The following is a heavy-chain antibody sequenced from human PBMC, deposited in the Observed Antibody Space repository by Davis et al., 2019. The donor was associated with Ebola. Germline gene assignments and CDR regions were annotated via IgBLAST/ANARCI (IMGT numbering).Heavy chain of an antibody. CDR3: ARDTVTTGFDY. CDR2: INYSGST. J-gene: IGHJ4*02. CDR1: GGSISSYY. Sequence: MPSQTLSPTCTLSGGSISSYYWSWIRQPPGKGLEWIGYINYSGSTNYNPSPKSRVTISVDTSKNQFSLKLSSVTAADTAVYYCARDTVTTGFDYWGQGTLVTVSS. D-gene: IGHD4-11*01. V-gene: IGHV4-59*01.